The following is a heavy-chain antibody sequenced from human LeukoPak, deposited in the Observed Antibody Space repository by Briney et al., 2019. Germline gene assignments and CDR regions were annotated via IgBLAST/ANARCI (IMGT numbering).Heavy chain of an antibody. CDR1: GGSISSYY. J-gene: IGHJ4*02. D-gene: IGHD3-16*01. Sequence: SETLSLTCTVSGGSISSYYWSWIRQPPGKGLEWIGYIYYSGSTNYNPSLKSRVTISVDTSKNQFSLKLSSVTAADTAVYYCARGEEYATSMFDYWGRGTLVTVSS. V-gene: IGHV4-59*01. CDR2: IYYSGST. CDR3: ARGEEYATSMFDY.